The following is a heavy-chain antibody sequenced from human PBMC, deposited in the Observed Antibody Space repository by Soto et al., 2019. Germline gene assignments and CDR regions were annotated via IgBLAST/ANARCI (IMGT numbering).Heavy chain of an antibody. CDR2: IKQDGYEK. Sequence: LRLSCAASGFTLSSYWMNWFRQAPGKGLEWVANIKQDGYEKYYVASVKGRFIISRDNAKNSLYLQMNIVRAEDTAVYYCARDGDASGWYHYGMDVWGQGTMVTVSS. CDR3: ARDGDASGWYHYGMDV. J-gene: IGHJ6*02. V-gene: IGHV3-7*01. CDR1: GFTLSSYW. D-gene: IGHD6-19*01.